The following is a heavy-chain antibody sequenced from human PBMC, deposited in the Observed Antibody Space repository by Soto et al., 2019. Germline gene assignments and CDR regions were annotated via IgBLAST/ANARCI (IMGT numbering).Heavy chain of an antibody. D-gene: IGHD3-22*01. J-gene: IGHJ4*02. CDR2: ISSSSSYI. Sequence: GGSLRLSCAASGFTFSSYSMNWVRQAPGKGLEWVSSISSSSSYIYYADSVKGRFTISRDNAKNSLYLQMNSLRAEDTAVYYCARDTYYYDSSGYLDYWSQGTLVTVSS. V-gene: IGHV3-21*01. CDR3: ARDTYYYDSSGYLDY. CDR1: GFTFSSYS.